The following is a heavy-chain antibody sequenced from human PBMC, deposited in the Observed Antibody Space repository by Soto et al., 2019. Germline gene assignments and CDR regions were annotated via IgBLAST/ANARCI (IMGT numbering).Heavy chain of an antibody. V-gene: IGHV1-46*01. Sequence: QVQLVQSGAEVKKPGASVKVSCKASGYTFTSYYMHWVRQAPGQGLEWMGIINPSGGSTSYAQKFQGRVTMTRDXSTXXXXXXXXXXRSEDTAVYYCARGDIAVAGRVIDYWGQGTLVTVSS. CDR1: GYTFTSYY. CDR3: ARGDIAVAGRVIDY. CDR2: INPSGGST. J-gene: IGHJ4*02. D-gene: IGHD6-19*01.